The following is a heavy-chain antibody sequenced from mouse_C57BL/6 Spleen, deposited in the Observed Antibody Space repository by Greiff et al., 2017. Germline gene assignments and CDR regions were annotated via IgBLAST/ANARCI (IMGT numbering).Heavy chain of an antibody. CDR2: IYPSDSET. V-gene: IGHV1-61*01. CDR3: ARNYGILYWYFDV. D-gene: IGHD1-1*01. CDR1: GYTFTSYW. J-gene: IGHJ1*03. Sequence: QVQLQQPGAELVRPGSSVKLSCKASGYTFTSYWMDWVKQRPGQGLEWIGNIYPSDSETHYNQKFKDKATLTVDKSSSTAYMQLSSLTSEDSAVYYCARNYGILYWYFDVWGTGTTVTVSS.